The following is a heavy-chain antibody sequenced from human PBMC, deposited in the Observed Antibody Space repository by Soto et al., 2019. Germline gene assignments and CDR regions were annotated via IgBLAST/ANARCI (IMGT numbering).Heavy chain of an antibody. Sequence: EVQLLESGGGLVQPGGSLRLSCAASGFTFGCYGMTWVRQAPGKGLECVSGITAATGTTYYADSVKGRFTISRDLSTNTLFLQMNSLRAADSAVYYCAKAKGRSNFYYSGLDVWGQGTTVTVSS. CDR1: GFTFGCYG. D-gene: IGHD1-26*01. CDR3: AKAKGRSNFYYSGLDV. CDR2: ITAATGTT. J-gene: IGHJ6*02. V-gene: IGHV3-23*01.